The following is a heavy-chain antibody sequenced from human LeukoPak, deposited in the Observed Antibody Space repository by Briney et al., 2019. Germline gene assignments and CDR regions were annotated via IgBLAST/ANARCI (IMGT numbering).Heavy chain of an antibody. Sequence: ASVKVSCKASGYTFTSYGISWVRQAPGQGLEWTGWISAYNGNTNYAQKLQGRVTMTTDTSTSTAYMELRSLRSDDTAVYYCARDPAWFGELLVDYWGQGTLVTVSS. CDR1: GYTFTSYG. V-gene: IGHV1-18*01. J-gene: IGHJ4*02. CDR3: ARDPAWFGELLVDY. D-gene: IGHD3-10*01. CDR2: ISAYNGNT.